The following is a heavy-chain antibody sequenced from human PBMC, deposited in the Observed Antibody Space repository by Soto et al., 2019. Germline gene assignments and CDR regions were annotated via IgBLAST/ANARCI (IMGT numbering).Heavy chain of an antibody. V-gene: IGHV4-59*01. CDR2: IYYNGHT. CDR1: GVSISNNY. Sequence: QVQLQESGPGLVKPSETLSLTCTVSGVSISNNYWSWIRQPPGKGLEWIGYIYYNGHTNYSPSLKSRVTMSVDTSRIQISLKLTTVTAADTAVYYCTRANWYSEYWGQGTLVTVSS. J-gene: IGHJ4*02. CDR3: TRANWYSEY. D-gene: IGHD7-27*01.